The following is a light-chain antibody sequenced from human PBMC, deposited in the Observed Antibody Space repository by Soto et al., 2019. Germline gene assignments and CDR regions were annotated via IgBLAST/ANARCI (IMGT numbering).Light chain of an antibody. CDR1: SASVSTANK. Sequence: QAVVTQESSFSVSPGGTVTLTCCLISASVSTANKPNWYQQTPGQAPLTLIYSTSTRSAGVPDRFSGSILENKAALTTAGDPADDESSYYCALFIGNAISVFGTGTKLTVL. V-gene: IGLV8-61*01. CDR2: STS. J-gene: IGLJ1*01. CDR3: ALFIGNAISV.